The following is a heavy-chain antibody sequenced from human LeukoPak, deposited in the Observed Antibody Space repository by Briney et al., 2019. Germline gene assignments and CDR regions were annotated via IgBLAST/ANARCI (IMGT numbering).Heavy chain of an antibody. D-gene: IGHD2/OR15-2a*01. V-gene: IGHV4-38-2*02. CDR1: GSSISSAYY. CDR3: ARDNKGFSPNWFDP. J-gene: IGHJ5*02. CDR2: VYHSGST. Sequence: SETLSLTCTVSGSSISSAYYWAWIRQPPGKGLEWIGSVYHSGSTYSNPSLKSRLTMSVDTSKNQFSLKLSSVTAADTAVYYCARDNKGFSPNWFDPWGQGTLVTVSS.